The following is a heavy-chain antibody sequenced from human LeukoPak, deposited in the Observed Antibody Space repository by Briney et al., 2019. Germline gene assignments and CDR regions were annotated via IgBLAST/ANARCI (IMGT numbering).Heavy chain of an antibody. J-gene: IGHJ5*02. CDR2: IYSGGST. Sequence: GGSLRLSCAASGFTVSSNYMSWVRQAPGKGLEWVSVIYSGGSTYYADSVKGRFTISRDNSKNTLYLQMNSLRAEDTAVYYCAKVYGSGIYNWFDPWGQGTLVTVSS. D-gene: IGHD3-10*01. CDR1: GFTVSSNY. V-gene: IGHV3-53*05. CDR3: AKVYGSGIYNWFDP.